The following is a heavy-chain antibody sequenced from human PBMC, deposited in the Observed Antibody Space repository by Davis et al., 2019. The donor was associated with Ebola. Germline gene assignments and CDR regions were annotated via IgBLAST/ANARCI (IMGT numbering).Heavy chain of an antibody. Sequence: SETLSLTCTVSGGSISSGDYYWSWIRQPPGKGLEWIGYIYYSGSTYYNPSLKSRVTISVDTSTNQFSLKLSSVTAADTAVYYCARARAVLWFGDYGIDVWGQGTTVTVSS. J-gene: IGHJ6*02. CDR1: GGSISSGDYY. D-gene: IGHD3-10*01. CDR3: ARARAVLWFGDYGIDV. V-gene: IGHV4-30-4*01. CDR2: IYYSGST.